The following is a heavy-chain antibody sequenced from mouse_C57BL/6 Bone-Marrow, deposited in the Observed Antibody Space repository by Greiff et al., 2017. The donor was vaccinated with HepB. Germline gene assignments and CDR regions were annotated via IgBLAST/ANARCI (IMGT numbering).Heavy chain of an antibody. D-gene: IGHD1-1*01. V-gene: IGHV1-18*01. CDR1: GYTFTDYN. CDR3: ARSLYYYGSSGDWYFDV. CDR2: INPNNGGT. J-gene: IGHJ1*03. Sequence: VQLQQSGPELVKPGASVKIPCKASGYTFTDYNMDWAKQSHGKSLEWIGDINPNNGGTIYNQKFKGKATLTVDKSSSTAYMELRSLTSEDTAVYYCARSLYYYGSSGDWYFDVWGTGTTVTVSS.